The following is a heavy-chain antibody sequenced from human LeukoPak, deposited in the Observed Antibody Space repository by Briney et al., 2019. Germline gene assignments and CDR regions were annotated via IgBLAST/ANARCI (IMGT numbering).Heavy chain of an antibody. Sequence: SETLSLTCTVSGGSISSRNYYWGWIRQPPGKGLEWIASIDYSGSTYYNPSLKSRVTISVDTSKNQFSLKVSSVTAAETAVYYCARPGSINRWYYFDYWGHGTLVTVSS. D-gene: IGHD3-10*01. CDR2: IDYSGST. CDR1: GGSISSRNYY. V-gene: IGHV4-39*01. J-gene: IGHJ4*01. CDR3: ARPGSINRWYYFDY.